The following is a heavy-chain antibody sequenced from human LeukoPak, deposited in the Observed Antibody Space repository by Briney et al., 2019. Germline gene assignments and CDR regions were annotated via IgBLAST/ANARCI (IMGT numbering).Heavy chain of an antibody. Sequence: PSETLSLTCTVSGGSINSYYWSWIRQPPGKGLECVGYIFYSGSTNYHPSLKSRVTISVDTSRTQFSLKLSSVTAADTAVYYCARGDFWSGWDYWGQGALVTVSS. V-gene: IGHV4-59*01. CDR3: ARGDFWSGWDY. CDR2: IFYSGST. D-gene: IGHD3-3*01. J-gene: IGHJ4*02. CDR1: GGSINSYY.